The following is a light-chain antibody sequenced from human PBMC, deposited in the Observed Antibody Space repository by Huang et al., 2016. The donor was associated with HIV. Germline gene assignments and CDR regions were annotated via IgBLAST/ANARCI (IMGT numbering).Light chain of an antibody. CDR1: ESLVYSDGNAY. V-gene: IGKV2-30*01. Sequence: DVVMTQSPLSLSVTLGQPASISCRSSESLVYSDGNAYLSWFQQSPGQSPRRLIYKISDRDAEVPDRFSGSGSRTDFTLKISRVEAGDVGVYYCMQGTHWPPTLGQGTKLEIK. CDR2: KIS. J-gene: IGKJ2*01. CDR3: MQGTHWPPT.